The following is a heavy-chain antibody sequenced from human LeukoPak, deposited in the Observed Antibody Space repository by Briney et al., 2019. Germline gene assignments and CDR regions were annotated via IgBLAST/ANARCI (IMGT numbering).Heavy chain of an antibody. J-gene: IGHJ4*02. Sequence: ASVKVSCKASGYTFTNYDINWVRQATGQGLEWMGWMNPNSGNTGYAQKFQGRVTITRNTSISTAYMELSSLRSEDTAVYYCATSRIAAAGLFDYWGQGTLVTVSS. V-gene: IGHV1-8*01. CDR2: MNPNSGNT. CDR3: ATSRIAAAGLFDY. CDR1: GYTFTNYD. D-gene: IGHD6-13*01.